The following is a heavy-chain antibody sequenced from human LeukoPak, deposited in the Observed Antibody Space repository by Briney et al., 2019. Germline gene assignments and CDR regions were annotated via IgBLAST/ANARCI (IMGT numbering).Heavy chain of an antibody. D-gene: IGHD2-15*01. CDR2: IYYSGST. CDR3: ARDLGLRYCSGGSCQTSDAFDI. Sequence: SETLSLTCTVSGGSISSYYWSWIRQPPGKGLEWIGYIYYSGSTNYNPSLKSRVTISVDTSKNQFSLKLSSVTAADTAVYYCARDLGLRYCSGGSCQTSDAFDIWGQGTMVTVSS. CDR1: GGSISSYY. J-gene: IGHJ3*02. V-gene: IGHV4-59*01.